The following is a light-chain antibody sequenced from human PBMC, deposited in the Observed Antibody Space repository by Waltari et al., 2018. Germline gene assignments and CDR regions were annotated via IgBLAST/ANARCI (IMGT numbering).Light chain of an antibody. Sequence: EVVLTQSPPTLSLSPGERATLSCRASQSVSTYLAWYHHKPGQPPRLLIFNASYRATGVPTRFSGSGSGTDFTLTISSLEPEDFAVYYCQQRSSGPPVTFGQGTRVEI. V-gene: IGKV3-11*01. CDR2: NAS. CDR1: QSVSTY. CDR3: QQRSSGPPVT. J-gene: IGKJ5*01.